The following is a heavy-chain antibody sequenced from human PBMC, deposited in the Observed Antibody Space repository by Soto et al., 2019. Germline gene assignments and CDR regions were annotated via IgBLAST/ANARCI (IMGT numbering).Heavy chain of an antibody. D-gene: IGHD2-2*01. CDR1: GFTFSDYY. CDR2: ISSSGSTI. Sequence: PGGSLRLSCAASGFTFSDYYMSWIRQAPGKGLEWVSYISSSGSTIYYADSVKGRFTISRDNAKNSLYLQMNSLRAEDTAVYYCARGERRVCSSTSCYLPSSYYYYMDVWGKGTTVTVSS. V-gene: IGHV3-11*01. J-gene: IGHJ6*03. CDR3: ARGERRVCSSTSCYLPSSYYYYMDV.